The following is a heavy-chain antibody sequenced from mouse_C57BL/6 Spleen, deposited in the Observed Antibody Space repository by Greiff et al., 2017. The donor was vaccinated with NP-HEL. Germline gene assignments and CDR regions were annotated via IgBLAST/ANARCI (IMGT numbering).Heavy chain of an antibody. V-gene: IGHV1-64*01. CDR2: IHPNSGST. J-gene: IGHJ4*01. D-gene: IGHD1-1*01. Sequence: VQLQQPGAELVKPGASVKLSCKASGYTFTSYWMHWVKQRPGQGLEWIGMIHPNSGSTKYNEKFKSKATLTVDKSSSTAYMQLSSLTSEDSAVYYCAKGESSYNYAMDYWGQGTSVTVSS. CDR1: GYTFTSYW. CDR3: AKGESSYNYAMDY.